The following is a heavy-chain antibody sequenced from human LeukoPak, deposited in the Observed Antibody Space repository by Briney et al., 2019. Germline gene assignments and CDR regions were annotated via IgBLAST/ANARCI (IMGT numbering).Heavy chain of an antibody. Sequence: SETLSLTCTVSGGSISSYHWSWIRQPPGKELEWIGYVYDSGDTNYNPSLKSRVTISVDTSKNQFSLNLSSVTAADTAVYYCARGIAEGNWLDPWGQGTRVTISS. CDR1: GGSISSYH. CDR3: ARGIAEGNWLDP. J-gene: IGHJ5*02. CDR2: VYDSGDT. V-gene: IGHV4-59*01. D-gene: IGHD6-13*01.